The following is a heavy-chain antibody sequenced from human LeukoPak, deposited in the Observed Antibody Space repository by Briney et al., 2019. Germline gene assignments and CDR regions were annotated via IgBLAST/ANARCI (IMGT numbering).Heavy chain of an antibody. V-gene: IGHV3-48*04. J-gene: IGHJ4*02. Sequence: PGGSLRLSCAASGFTFSSYSMNWVRQAPGKGLECVSYISSSGNTIDYADSVKGRFTISRDNAKNSLYLQMVSLRAEDTAVYYCARLRGYSYGYGDYWGQGTLVTVSS. CDR3: ARLRGYSYGYGDY. D-gene: IGHD5-18*01. CDR2: ISSSGNTI. CDR1: GFTFSSYS.